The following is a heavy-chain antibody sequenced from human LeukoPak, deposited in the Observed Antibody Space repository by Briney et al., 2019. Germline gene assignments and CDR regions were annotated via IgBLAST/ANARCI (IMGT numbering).Heavy chain of an antibody. Sequence: ASVKVSCKASEYTFTGYYMHWVRQAPGQGLEWMGWINPNSGGTNYAQKFQGRVTMTRDTSISTAYMELSRLRSDDTAVYYCARDRITMVRGGVNNWFDPWGQGTLVTVSS. CDR3: ARDRITMVRGGVNNWFDP. CDR1: EYTFTGYY. CDR2: INPNSGGT. V-gene: IGHV1-2*02. D-gene: IGHD3-10*01. J-gene: IGHJ5*02.